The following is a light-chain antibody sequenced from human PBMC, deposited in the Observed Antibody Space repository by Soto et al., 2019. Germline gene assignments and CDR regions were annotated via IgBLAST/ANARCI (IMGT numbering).Light chain of an antibody. Sequence: QSVLTQPASVSGSPGQSITISCTGTSSDIGGHNYVSWYQQHPGKAPKLMIYEVSNRPSGVSNRFSGSKSGNTASLTISGLQAEDEADYYCSSYTTSTSLGVFGTGTKVT. CDR3: SSYTTSTSLGV. J-gene: IGLJ1*01. V-gene: IGLV2-14*01. CDR1: SSDIGGHNY. CDR2: EVS.